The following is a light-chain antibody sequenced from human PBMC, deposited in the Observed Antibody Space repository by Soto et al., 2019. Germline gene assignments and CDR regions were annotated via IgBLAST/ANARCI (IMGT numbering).Light chain of an antibody. V-gene: IGLV2-14*01. CDR3: SSYTSSSTLVV. CDR1: SSDVGGYNY. CDR2: EVS. Sequence: SALTQPASVSGSPGQSITISCTGTSSDVGGYNYVSWYQQHPCKAPKLMIYEVSNRPSGVSNRFSGFKSGNTASLTISGLQAEDEADYYCSSYTSSSTLVVFGGGTKVTVL. J-gene: IGLJ2*01.